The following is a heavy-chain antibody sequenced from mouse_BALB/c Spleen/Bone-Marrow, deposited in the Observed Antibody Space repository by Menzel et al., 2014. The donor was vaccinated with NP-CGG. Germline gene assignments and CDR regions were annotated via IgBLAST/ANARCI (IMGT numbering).Heavy chain of an antibody. CDR3: ARNYDYDGGYYAMDY. V-gene: IGHV1-7*01. Sequence: QVQLQQSGAELAKPGASVKMSCKASGYNFISYWRHWVKQRPGQGLEWIGYINPSTGYTEYNQKFKDKATLTADKSSSKAYMQLSSLTSEDSAVYYCARNYDYDGGYYAMDYWGQGTSVTVSS. CDR2: INPSTGYT. J-gene: IGHJ4*01. D-gene: IGHD2-4*01. CDR1: GYNFISYW.